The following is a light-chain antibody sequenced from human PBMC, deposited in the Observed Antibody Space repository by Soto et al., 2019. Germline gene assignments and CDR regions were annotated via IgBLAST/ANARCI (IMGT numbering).Light chain of an antibody. V-gene: IGKV3-20*01. J-gene: IGKJ1*01. Sequence: EIVLTQSPGTLSLSPGERATLSCRASQSVSSSYLAWYQQKPGQGPRLLIYGASSRATGIPDRFRGSGSGTDFTLTISRLEPEDFSVYYCQQYAGSPKTFGQGTKLEIK. CDR3: QQYAGSPKT. CDR2: GAS. CDR1: QSVSSSY.